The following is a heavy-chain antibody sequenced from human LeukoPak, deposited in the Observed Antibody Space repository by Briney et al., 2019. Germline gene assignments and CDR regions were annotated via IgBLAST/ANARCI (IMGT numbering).Heavy chain of an antibody. V-gene: IGHV3-33*08. J-gene: IGHJ4*02. D-gene: IGHD3-22*01. CDR2: ATNDGVTK. CDR1: GFTFSSYA. Sequence: AGGSLRLSCAASGFTFSSYAMSWVRQAPGKGLEWVAVATNDGVTKNYADSVKGRFTISRDNSKNTLYMQMNSLRVEATAVYYCATGSGYFYGHGGQGTLVTVSA. CDR3: ATGSGYFYGH.